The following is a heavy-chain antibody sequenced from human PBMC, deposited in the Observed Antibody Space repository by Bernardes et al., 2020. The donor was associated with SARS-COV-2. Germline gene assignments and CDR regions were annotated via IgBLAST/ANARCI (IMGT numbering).Heavy chain of an antibody. CDR2: IKQDGSEK. CDR1: GFTFSSYW. D-gene: IGHD2-21*02. CDR3: ARGDYSYYYYGMDV. Sequence: GGSLRLSCAASGFTFSSYWMSWVRQAPGKGLEWVANIKQDGSEKYYVDSVKGRFTISRDNAKNSLYLQMNSLRAEDTAVYYCARGDYSYYYYGMDVWGQGTTVTVSS. J-gene: IGHJ6*02. V-gene: IGHV3-7*03.